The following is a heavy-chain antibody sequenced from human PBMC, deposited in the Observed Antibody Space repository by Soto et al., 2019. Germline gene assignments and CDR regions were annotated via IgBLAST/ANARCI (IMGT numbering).Heavy chain of an antibody. CDR2: IIPMFDTA. D-gene: IGHD3-3*01. CDR1: GGTFSSYA. CDR3: AIPSISGVMDV. J-gene: IGHJ6*02. V-gene: IGHV1-69*01. Sequence: QVQLVQSGAEVKKSGSSVKVSCKASGGTFSSYAISWVRQAPGQGLEWMGGIIPMFDTANYAQKFQGRVTTTADDSTSTAYLAMSSLLSDGTAMYYRAIPSISGVMDVWGPGTKVTVYS.